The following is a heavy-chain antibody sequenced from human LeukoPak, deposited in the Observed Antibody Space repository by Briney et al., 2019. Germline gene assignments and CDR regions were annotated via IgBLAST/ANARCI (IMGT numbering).Heavy chain of an antibody. CDR1: GFTVSTNH. J-gene: IGHJ5*02. CDR2: IYRGDYT. V-gene: IGHV3-66*01. Sequence: GGSLRLSCAASGFTVSTNHMSWVRQAPGKGLEGVSDIYRGDYTSYADSGKGRFTISRDNSKHTLYLQMNRLRAEDTAVYYCARASPSPTGSASWGQGTLVTVSP. D-gene: IGHD1-14*01. CDR3: ARASPSPTGSAS.